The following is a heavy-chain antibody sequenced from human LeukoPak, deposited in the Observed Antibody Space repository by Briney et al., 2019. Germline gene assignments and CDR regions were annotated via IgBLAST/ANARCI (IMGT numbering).Heavy chain of an antibody. J-gene: IGHJ4*02. CDR3: ARHSGPYASSWFDY. CDR2: IYYSGST. Sequence: SETLSLTCTVSGGSISSSSFYWGWIRQPPGKGLEWIGSIYYSGSTSYNPSLKSRVTISVYTPKDQFSLKLSSVTAADTAVYYCARHSGPYASSWFDYWGQGTLVTVSS. CDR1: GGSISSSSFY. D-gene: IGHD6-13*01. V-gene: IGHV4-39*01.